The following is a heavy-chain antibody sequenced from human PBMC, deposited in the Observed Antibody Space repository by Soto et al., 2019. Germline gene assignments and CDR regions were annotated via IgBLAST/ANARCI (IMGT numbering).Heavy chain of an antibody. J-gene: IGHJ4*02. CDR2: ISAYNGNT. CDR1: GYTFTSYG. Sequence: ASVKVSCTASGYTFTSYGISWVRQAPGQGLEWMGWISAYNGNTNYAQKFQGRVTMTRDTSTSTVYMELSSLRSEDTAVYYCARGPATAPDAYWGLGTLVTVS. CDR3: ARGPATAPDAY. D-gene: IGHD2-2*01. V-gene: IGHV1-18*01.